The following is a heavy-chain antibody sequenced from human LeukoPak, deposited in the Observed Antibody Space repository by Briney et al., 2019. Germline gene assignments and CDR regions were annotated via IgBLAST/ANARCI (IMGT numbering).Heavy chain of an antibody. CDR2: INPNSGAT. Sequence: ASVKVSCKASGYTFTGYYMHWVRQAPGQGLEWMGWINPNSGATNYAQNFQGRVTMTRDTSISTAYMELSRLRSGDTAVYYCARVNNYYDSRGYLYYFDYWGQGTLVTVSS. J-gene: IGHJ4*02. D-gene: IGHD3-22*01. CDR1: GYTFTGYY. CDR3: ARVNNYYDSRGYLYYFDY. V-gene: IGHV1-2*02.